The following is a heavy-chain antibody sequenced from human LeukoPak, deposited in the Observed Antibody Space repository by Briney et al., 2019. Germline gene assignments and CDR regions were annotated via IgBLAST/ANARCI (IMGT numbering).Heavy chain of an antibody. CDR2: ISWNSGSI. CDR1: GFTFDDYA. V-gene: IGHV3-9*01. J-gene: IGHJ4*02. D-gene: IGHD5-24*01. CDR3: AKAVGDGYNPWYLDY. Sequence: PGRSLRLSCAASGFTFDDYAMHWVRQAPGKGLEWVSGISWNSGSIGYADSVKGRFTISRDNAKNSLYLQMNSLRAEDTALYYCAKAVGDGYNPWYLDYWGQGTLVTVSS.